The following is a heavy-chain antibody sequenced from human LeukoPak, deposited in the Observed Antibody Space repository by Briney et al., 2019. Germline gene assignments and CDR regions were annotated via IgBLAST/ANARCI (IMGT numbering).Heavy chain of an antibody. CDR2: IYTSGST. D-gene: IGHD2-2*02. CDR1: GGSISSYY. V-gene: IGHV4-4*07. Sequence: SETLSLTCTVSGGSISSYYWSWIRQPAGKGLEWIGRIYTSGSTNYNPSLKSRVTMSVDTSKNQFSLKLSSVTAADTAVYYCARREGYCSSTSCYTIFDPWGQGTLVTVSS. J-gene: IGHJ5*02. CDR3: ARREGYCSSTSCYTIFDP.